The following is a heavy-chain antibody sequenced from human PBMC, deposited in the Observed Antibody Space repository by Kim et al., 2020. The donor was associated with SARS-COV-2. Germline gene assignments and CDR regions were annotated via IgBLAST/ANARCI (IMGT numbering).Heavy chain of an antibody. CDR2: MNPNSGNR. CDR3: ARGGGYYFGDDLDFDY. D-gene: IGHD3-16*01. J-gene: IGHJ4*02. CDR1: GYTFTSYD. V-gene: IGHV1-8*01. Sequence: ASVKVSCKASGYTFTSYDISWVRQATGQGLEWMGWMNPNSGNRGFAQKFQGRLTMTRDTSLGTAYMELSSLTSEDTAVYYCARGGGYYFGDDLDFDYWGQGTPVTVSS.